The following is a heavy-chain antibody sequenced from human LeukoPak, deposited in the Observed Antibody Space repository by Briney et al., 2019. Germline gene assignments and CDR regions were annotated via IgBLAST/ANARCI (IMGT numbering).Heavy chain of an antibody. CDR1: GLTFRNAW. CDR2: IKSKTDGGTL. D-gene: IGHD4-17*01. Sequence: GGSLRLSCAASGLTFRNAWMSWVRQAPGKGLEWVGRIKSKTDGGTLDYAPAVKGRLPIWGDDSRNTLYLEMHFLKTEDTAVYYCTTDPGDYEIFWGRGTLVTVSS. CDR3: TTDPGDYEIF. V-gene: IGHV3-15*01. J-gene: IGHJ4*02.